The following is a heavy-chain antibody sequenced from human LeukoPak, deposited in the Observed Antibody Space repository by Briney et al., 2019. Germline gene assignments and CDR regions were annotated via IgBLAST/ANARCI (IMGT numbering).Heavy chain of an antibody. CDR2: ISPNSGGT. CDR1: GYTFTGHY. V-gene: IGHV1-2*02. D-gene: IGHD3-22*01. Sequence: ASVKVSCKASGYTFTGHYMHWVRQAPGQGLEWMGWISPNSGGTNYAQKFQGRVTMARDTSISTAYMELSRLRSDDTAVYYCARDRDDSSGYYRETLFDYWGQGTLVTVSS. J-gene: IGHJ4*02. CDR3: ARDRDDSSGYYRETLFDY.